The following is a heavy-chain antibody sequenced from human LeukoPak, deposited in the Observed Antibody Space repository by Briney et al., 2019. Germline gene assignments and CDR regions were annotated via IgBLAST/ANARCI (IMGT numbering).Heavy chain of an antibody. CDR3: AGTYSRGWYSDS. Sequence: PSQTLSLTCTVSGGSISSGGYYWSWIRQHPGKGLEWIGYIYYSGSTYYNPSLKSRVTISVDASKNQFSLKLNSVTAADTAVYYCAGTYSRGWYSDSWGQGTLVTVSS. V-gene: IGHV4-31*03. J-gene: IGHJ5*01. CDR2: IYYSGST. CDR1: GGSISSGGYY. D-gene: IGHD6-19*01.